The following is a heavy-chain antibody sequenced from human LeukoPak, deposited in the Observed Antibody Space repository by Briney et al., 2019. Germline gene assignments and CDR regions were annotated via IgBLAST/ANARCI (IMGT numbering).Heavy chain of an antibody. J-gene: IGHJ5*02. CDR1: GYTFTSYG. CDR2: ISAYNGNT. Sequence: ASVKVSCKASGYTFTSYGISWVRQAPGQGLGWMVWISAYNGNTNYAQKLQGRVTMTTDTSTSTAYMELRSLRSDDTAVYYCAREDAYDSSGYYWFDPWGQGTLVTVSS. V-gene: IGHV1-18*01. D-gene: IGHD3-22*01. CDR3: AREDAYDSSGYYWFDP.